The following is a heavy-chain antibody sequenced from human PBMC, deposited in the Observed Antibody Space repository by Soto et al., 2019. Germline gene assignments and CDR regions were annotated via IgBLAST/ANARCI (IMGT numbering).Heavy chain of an antibody. V-gene: IGHV4-30-4*01. CDR3: ARGRYCLTGRCFPNWFDS. J-gene: IGHJ5*01. CDR2: IYKSATT. CDR1: GDSISTVDYF. Sequence: SETLSLTCSVSGDSISTVDYFCAWIRQPPGQALEYIGYIYKSATTYYNPSFESRVAISLDTSKSQFSLNVTSVTAADTAVYFCARGRYCLTGRCFPNWFDSWGQGTLVTVSS. D-gene: IGHD2-15*01.